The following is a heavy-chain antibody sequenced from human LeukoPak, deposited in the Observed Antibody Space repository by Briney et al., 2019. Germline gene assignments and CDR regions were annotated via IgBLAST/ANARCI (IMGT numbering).Heavy chain of an antibody. Sequence: ASVKVSCKASGYTFTSYDINWVRQATGQGLEWMGWINPNSGGTNYAQKFQGRVTMTRDTSISTAYMELSRLRSDDTAVYYCARKGSKRVFDYWGQGTLVTVSS. CDR1: GYTFTSYD. D-gene: IGHD2-2*01. CDR2: INPNSGGT. V-gene: IGHV1-2*02. J-gene: IGHJ4*02. CDR3: ARKGSKRVFDY.